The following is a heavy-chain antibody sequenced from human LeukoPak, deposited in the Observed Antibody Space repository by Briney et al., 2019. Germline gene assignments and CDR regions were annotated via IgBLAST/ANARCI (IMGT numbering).Heavy chain of an antibody. CDR2: INPNSGGT. CDR1: GYTFTGYY. CDR3: ARESGPLYYYYGMDV. V-gene: IGHV1-2*02. Sequence: ASVKVSCKASGYTFTGYYMHWVRQAPGQGLEWMGWINPNSGGTNYAQKFQGRVTMTRDTSISTAYMELSRLRSDDTAVYYCARESGPLYYYYGMDVWGQGTTVTVSS. J-gene: IGHJ6*02.